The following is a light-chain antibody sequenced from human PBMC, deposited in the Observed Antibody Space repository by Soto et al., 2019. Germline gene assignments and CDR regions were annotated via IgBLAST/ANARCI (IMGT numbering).Light chain of an antibody. CDR2: EVN. Sequence: QSVLTQPPSASGSPGQSVTISRTGTSSDVGAYNYVSWYQQHPGKAPKLMISEVNKRPSGVPDRFSGSKSGNTASLTVSGLQAEDEADYYCTSYAGSNNLVFGGGTKLTVL. J-gene: IGLJ2*01. CDR1: SSDVGAYNY. V-gene: IGLV2-8*01. CDR3: TSYAGSNNLV.